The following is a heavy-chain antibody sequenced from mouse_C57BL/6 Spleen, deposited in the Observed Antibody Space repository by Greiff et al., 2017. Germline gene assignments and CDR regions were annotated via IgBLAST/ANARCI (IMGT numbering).Heavy chain of an antibody. J-gene: IGHJ3*01. CDR1: GYTFTDYN. CDR2: INPNNGGT. D-gene: IGHD1-1*01. CDR3: ARDHYGSSSGFAY. V-gene: IGHV1-18*01. Sequence: EVQLQQSGPELVKPGASVKIPCKASGYTFTDYNMDWVKQSHGKSLEWIGDINPNNGGTIYNQKFKGKATLTVDKSSSTAYMELRSLTSEDTAVYYCARDHYGSSSGFAYWGQGTLVTVAA.